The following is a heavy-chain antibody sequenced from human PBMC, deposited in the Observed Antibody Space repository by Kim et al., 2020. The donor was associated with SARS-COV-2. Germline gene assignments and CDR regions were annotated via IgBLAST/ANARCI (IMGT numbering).Heavy chain of an antibody. D-gene: IGHD2-2*01. CDR1: GGSISSYY. J-gene: IGHJ4*02. V-gene: IGHV4-59*01. CDR3: ARTPLGRYCSSTSCSQFDY. Sequence: SETLSLTCTVSGGSISSYYWSWIRQPPGKGLEWIGYIYYIGSTNYNPSLKSRVTISVDTSKNQFSLKLSSVTAADTAVYYCARTPLGRYCSSTSCSQFDYWGQGTLVTVSS. CDR2: IYYIGST.